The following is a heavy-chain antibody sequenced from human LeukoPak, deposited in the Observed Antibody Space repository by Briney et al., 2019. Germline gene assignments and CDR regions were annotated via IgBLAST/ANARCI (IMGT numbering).Heavy chain of an antibody. CDR1: GFTFSSYA. CDR2: IYYSGST. CDR3: AREFVVVRGVIRGRADY. Sequence: GSLRLSCAASGFTFSSYAMHWVRQPPGKGLEWIGSIYYSGSTYYNPSLKSRVTISVDTSKNQFSLKLSSVTAADTAVYYCAREFVVVRGVIRGRADYWGQGTLVTVSS. J-gene: IGHJ4*02. D-gene: IGHD3-10*01. V-gene: IGHV4-39*07.